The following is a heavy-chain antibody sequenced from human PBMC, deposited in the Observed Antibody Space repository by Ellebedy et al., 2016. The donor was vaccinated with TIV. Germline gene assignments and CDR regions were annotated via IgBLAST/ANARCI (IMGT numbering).Heavy chain of an antibody. CDR3: ARLEVRGVIGP. D-gene: IGHD3-10*01. J-gene: IGHJ5*02. V-gene: IGHV3-53*01. Sequence: GESLKISCAASGFTVSSNYMNWVRQAPGKGLEWVSVIYSGGSTYYADSVKGRFTISRDNSKNTLYLQMNSLRVEDTAVYYCARLEVRGVIGPWGQGTLVTVSS. CDR2: IYSGGST. CDR1: GFTVSSNY.